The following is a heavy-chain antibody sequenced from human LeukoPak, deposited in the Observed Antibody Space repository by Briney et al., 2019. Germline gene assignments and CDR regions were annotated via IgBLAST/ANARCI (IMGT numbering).Heavy chain of an antibody. J-gene: IGHJ5*02. V-gene: IGHV3-73*01. CDR1: GFTFSGSA. CDR3: TRSAYGDYGTA. CDR2: IRSKANSYAT. D-gene: IGHD4-17*01. Sequence: GGSLRLSCAASGFTFSGSAMHWVRQASGKGLEWVGRIRSKANSYATAYAASVKGRFTISRHDSKNTAYLQMNSLKTEDTAVYYCTRSAYGDYGTAWGQGTLVTVSS.